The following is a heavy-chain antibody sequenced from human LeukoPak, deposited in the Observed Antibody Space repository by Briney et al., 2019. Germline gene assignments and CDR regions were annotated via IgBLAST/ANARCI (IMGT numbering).Heavy chain of an antibody. Sequence: SSVTVSYKASGYTFTNYGISWVRQAPAQGVDWMGWISAYNGNTNYPQKLQGRVTMTTDTSTSTAYMELRSLRSEDTAVYYCARGLKVGATDFSWFDPWGQGTLVTVSS. CDR3: ARGLKVGATDFSWFDP. CDR2: ISAYNGNT. J-gene: IGHJ5*02. V-gene: IGHV1-18*01. CDR1: GYTFTNYG. D-gene: IGHD1-26*01.